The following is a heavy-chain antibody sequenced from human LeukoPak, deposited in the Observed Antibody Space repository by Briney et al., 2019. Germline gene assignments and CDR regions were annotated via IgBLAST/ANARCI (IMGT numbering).Heavy chain of an antibody. CDR2: IKMEDGSEK. CDR3: AKVVLLWFGDPPPYFDY. CDR1: RFTLSKYW. Sequence: GGSLRLSCAASRFTLSKYWMTWVRQAPGKGLEWVANIKMEDGSEKNYVDSVKGRFTISRDNAKNSLYLQMNNLRAEDTAVYYCAKVVLLWFGDPPPYFDYWGQGTLVTVSS. J-gene: IGHJ4*02. V-gene: IGHV3-7*01. D-gene: IGHD3-10*01.